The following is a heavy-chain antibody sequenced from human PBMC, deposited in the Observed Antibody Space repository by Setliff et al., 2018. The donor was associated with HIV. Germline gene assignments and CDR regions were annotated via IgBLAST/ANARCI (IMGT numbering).Heavy chain of an antibody. CDR2: VYYTGES. J-gene: IGHJ4*02. CDR1: GGSISRGGRY. V-gene: IGHV4-31*03. Sequence: PSETLSLTFSVYGGSISRGGRYWGWIRQHPGRGLEWLGYVYYTGESFYKPSLGGRVTILQDKSKNQFSLELRSVTAADTAVYYCASATVGGASPFDSWGPGTLVTVSS. CDR3: ASATVGGASPFDS. D-gene: IGHD4-4*01.